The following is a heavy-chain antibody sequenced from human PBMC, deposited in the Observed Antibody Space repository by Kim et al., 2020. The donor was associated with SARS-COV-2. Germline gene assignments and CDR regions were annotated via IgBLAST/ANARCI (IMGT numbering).Heavy chain of an antibody. CDR2: IYYSGST. Sequence: SETLSLTCTVSGGSISSSSYYWGWIRQPPGNGLEWIGSIYYSGSTYYNPSLKSRDTISVDTSKNQFSLKLSSVTAADTAVYYCAMRSGKGYCTNGVCLDYWGQGTLVTFSS. CDR3: AMRSGKGYCTNGVCLDY. CDR1: GGSISSSSYY. D-gene: IGHD2-8*01. J-gene: IGHJ4*02. V-gene: IGHV4-39*01.